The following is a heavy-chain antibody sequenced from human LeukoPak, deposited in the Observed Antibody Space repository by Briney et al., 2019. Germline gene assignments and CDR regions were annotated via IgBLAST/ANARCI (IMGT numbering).Heavy chain of an antibody. CDR3: ARHAETSTWYYGLDI. CDR1: GGSISSYY. CDR2: IYYSEST. Sequence: SETLSLTCTVSGGSISSYYWSWIRQSPGKGLEWMGYIYYSESTNYNPSHKSRVTISLHTYKKHVSLRVNSVTAADTAVYYCARHAETSTWYYGLDIWGQGTMVTVSS. J-gene: IGHJ3*02. D-gene: IGHD3-10*01. V-gene: IGHV4-59*08.